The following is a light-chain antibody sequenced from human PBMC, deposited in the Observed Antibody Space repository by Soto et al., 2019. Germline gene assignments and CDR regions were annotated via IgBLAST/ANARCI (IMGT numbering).Light chain of an antibody. CDR2: GAS. CDR1: QSISSN. Sequence: EIVMTQSPATLSVSPGERVTLSCRASQSISSNLAWYQQKPGQAPRLLIYGASTRATGIPARFTGSGSGTEFTLTISSLQSEDFAMYYCQQYNNWPPYTFCQGTNLDIK. J-gene: IGKJ2*01. V-gene: IGKV3-15*01. CDR3: QQYNNWPPYT.